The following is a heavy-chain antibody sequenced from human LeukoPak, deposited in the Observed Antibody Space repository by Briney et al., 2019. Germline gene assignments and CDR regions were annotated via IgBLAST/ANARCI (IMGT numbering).Heavy chain of an antibody. J-gene: IGHJ4*02. CDR2: IYYSGST. D-gene: IGHD6-6*01. CDR1: GGSISSYY. Sequence: SETLSLTCTVPGGSISSYYWSWIRQPPGKGLEGIGYIYYSGSTNYIPSLKSRVTISVDTSKNQCSLKRGSVTAADTAVYYCARGGQLVYFDYWGQGTLVTVSS. CDR3: ARGGQLVYFDY. V-gene: IGHV4-59*12.